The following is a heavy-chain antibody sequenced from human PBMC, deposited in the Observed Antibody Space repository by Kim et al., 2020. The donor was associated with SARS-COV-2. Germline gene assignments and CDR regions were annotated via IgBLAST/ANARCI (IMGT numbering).Heavy chain of an antibody. CDR1: GFTFSSYS. CDR2: ISSSSGCI. J-gene: IGHJ4*01. CDR3: ARDYYDSSGYYYGLNY. V-gene: IGHV3-21*01. D-gene: IGHD3-22*01. Sequence: GGSLRLSCAASGFTFSSYSMNWVRQAPGKGLEWVSSISSSSGCIFYADSVKGRFTISRDNAKNSLYLQMNSLRAEDTAVYYCARDYYDSSGYYYGLNYWG.